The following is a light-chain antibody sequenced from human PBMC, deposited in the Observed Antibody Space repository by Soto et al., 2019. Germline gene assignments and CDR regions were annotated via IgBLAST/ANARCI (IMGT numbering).Light chain of an antibody. J-gene: IGKJ1*01. V-gene: IGKV3-15*01. CDR2: DAS. CDR1: QSLRSS. CDR3: QQYNNWPQT. Sequence: ETMMTQSPYTLSVSLGERATLSCRARQSLRSSLAWYQQKPGQAPRLLIYDASTRATGILARFSGSGSGTDFTLTISGLQSEDFAVYYCQQYNNWPQTFGQGTKVEIK.